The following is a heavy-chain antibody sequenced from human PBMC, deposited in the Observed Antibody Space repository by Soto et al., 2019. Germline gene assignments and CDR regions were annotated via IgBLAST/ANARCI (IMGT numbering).Heavy chain of an antibody. J-gene: IGHJ6*02. CDR2: ISGSGSRT. Sequence: EVQLLESGGGLVQPGGSLTLSCTASGFTFSSYAMSWVRQAPGKGLEWVSTISGSGSRTFKADSVKGRFTLSRDSSKNTLDLQMNSLGAEDTAVYYCAKVLTQYRGSDYYYGMDVGGRGTTV. V-gene: IGHV3-23*01. CDR3: AKVLTQYRGSDYYYGMDV. D-gene: IGHD1-26*01. CDR1: GFTFSSYA.